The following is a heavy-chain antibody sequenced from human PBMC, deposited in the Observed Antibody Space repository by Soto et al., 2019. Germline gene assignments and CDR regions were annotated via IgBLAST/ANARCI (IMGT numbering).Heavy chain of an antibody. J-gene: IGHJ3*02. D-gene: IGHD2-21*02. CDR1: GFTFSSYD. Sequence: EVQLVESGGGLVQPGGSLRLSCAASGFTFSSYDMHWVRQATGKGLEWVSAIGTAGDTYYPGSVKGRFTISRENAKNSLYLQMNSLRAGDTAVYYCARGSDCGGDCYPPDYAFDIWGQGTMVTVSS. CDR3: ARGSDCGGDCYPPDYAFDI. V-gene: IGHV3-13*01. CDR2: IGTAGDT.